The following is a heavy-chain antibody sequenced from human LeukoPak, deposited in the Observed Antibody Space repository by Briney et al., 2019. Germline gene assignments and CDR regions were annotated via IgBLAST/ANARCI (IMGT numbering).Heavy chain of an antibody. J-gene: IGHJ4*02. D-gene: IGHD6-13*01. CDR1: GYTFTSYA. CDR3: ARGLPSLIAAAGIDY. Sequence: ASVKVSCKASGYTFTSYAMHWVRQAPGQRLEWMGWINAGNGNTKYSQKFQGRVTITRDTSASTAYMELSSLRSEDTAVYYCARGLPSLIAAAGIDYWGQGTLVTVSS. V-gene: IGHV1-3*01. CDR2: INAGNGNT.